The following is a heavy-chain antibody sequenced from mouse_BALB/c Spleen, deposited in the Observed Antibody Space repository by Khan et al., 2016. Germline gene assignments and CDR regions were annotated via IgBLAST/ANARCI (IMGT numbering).Heavy chain of an antibody. CDR1: GYTFSSYW. CDR3: ARENNRAGLAY. D-gene: IGHD3-3*01. Sequence: QVQLKQSGAELMKPGASVKISCKATGYTFSSYWIEWVKQRPGHGLEWIGEILPGSGSTNYNEKFKDKATFTADTSSNTAYMQLSSLTSEDSAVCYCARENNRAGLAYWGQGTLVTVSA. J-gene: IGHJ3*01. V-gene: IGHV1-9*01. CDR2: ILPGSGST.